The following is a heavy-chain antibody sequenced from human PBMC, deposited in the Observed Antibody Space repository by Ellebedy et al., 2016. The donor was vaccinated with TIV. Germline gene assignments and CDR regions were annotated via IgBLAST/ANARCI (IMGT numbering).Heavy chain of an antibody. CDR3: ARDLYGTNRDY. D-gene: IGHD1-14*01. J-gene: IGHJ4*02. CDR1: GASISSYY. Sequence: MPGGSLRLSCTISGASISSYYWSWIRQPAGKGLEWIGRIYTSGSSNYNPSLKSRVTLSLDMSKNHFSLKLRSVTAADTAVYYGARDLYGTNRDYWGQGALVTVSS. CDR2: IYTSGSS. V-gene: IGHV4-4*07.